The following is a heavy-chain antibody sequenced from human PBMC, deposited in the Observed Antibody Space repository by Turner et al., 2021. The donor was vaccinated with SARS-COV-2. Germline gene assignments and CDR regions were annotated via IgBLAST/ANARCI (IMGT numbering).Heavy chain of an antibody. Sequence: EVQLLESGGGLVQPGGSLRLSCSASGFTFSSYAMGWVRQAPGTGLEWVSGISGSGGNTHYADSVKGRFTISSDNSKNTLYLQMTSLRAEDTAVYYCARATYLLGYCANGVCYPDYWGQGTLVTVSS. CDR1: GFTFSSYA. J-gene: IGHJ4*02. V-gene: IGHV3-23*01. D-gene: IGHD2-8*01. CDR3: ARATYLLGYCANGVCYPDY. CDR2: ISGSGGNT.